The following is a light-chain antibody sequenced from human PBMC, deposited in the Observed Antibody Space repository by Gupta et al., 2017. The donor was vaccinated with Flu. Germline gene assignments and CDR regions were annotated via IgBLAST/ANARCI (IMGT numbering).Light chain of an antibody. V-gene: IGLV1-40*01. CDR3: QSYESSLSGWV. CDR2: GIS. Sequence: SVLTQPPSVSGSPGHSVTVSCTGIGANIGAGYDVHWYQQLPGTAPKLLIYGISKRPSGVPDRSSGSKPGTSASLAITGLQAEDEADYYCQSYESSLSGWVFGGGTKLTVL. J-gene: IGLJ3*02. CDR1: GANIGAGYD.